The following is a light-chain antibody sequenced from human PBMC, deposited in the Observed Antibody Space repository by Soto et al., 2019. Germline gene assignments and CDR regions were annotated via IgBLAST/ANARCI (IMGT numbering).Light chain of an antibody. Sequence: QSALTQPASVSGSPGQSITISCTGTTSDVGGYNYVSWYQQHPGRAPKLMIYAVTNRPSGVSYRFSGSKSGNTASLTITGLQAEDEADYYCSSYTSSNTLEFGGGTKLTVL. V-gene: IGLV2-14*03. CDR3: SSYTSSNTLE. J-gene: IGLJ2*01. CDR1: TSDVGGYNY. CDR2: AVT.